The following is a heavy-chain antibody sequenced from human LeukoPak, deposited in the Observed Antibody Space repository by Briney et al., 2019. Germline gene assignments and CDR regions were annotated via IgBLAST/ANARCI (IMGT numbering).Heavy chain of an antibody. D-gene: IGHD5-12*01. Sequence: GGSLRLSCAASGFTFSSFAITWVRQAPGKGLEWVSTISNSGGSTYYADSVKGRFTISRDNSKNTLYLQMNSLRAEDTAVYYCAKDQGWWLRNYYFDYWGQGTLVTVSS. CDR3: AKDQGWWLRNYYFDY. CDR1: GFTFSSFA. J-gene: IGHJ4*02. V-gene: IGHV3-23*01. CDR2: ISNSGGST.